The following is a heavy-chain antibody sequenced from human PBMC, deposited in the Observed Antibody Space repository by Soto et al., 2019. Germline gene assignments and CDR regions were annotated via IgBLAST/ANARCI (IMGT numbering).Heavy chain of an antibody. J-gene: IGHJ6*03. CDR2: INDSGNI. D-gene: IGHD3-10*01. Sequence: SETLSLTCAVYGGSFSGYQWAWIRQTPGKGLEWIGEINDSGNINYNPSLKSRVTILVDTAKKQISLKLSSVTAADTAVYYCARGLILWFGELSRRGGYYYYMDVWGKGTTVTVSS. CDR1: GGSFSGYQ. V-gene: IGHV4-34*01. CDR3: ARGLILWFGELSRRGGYYYYMDV.